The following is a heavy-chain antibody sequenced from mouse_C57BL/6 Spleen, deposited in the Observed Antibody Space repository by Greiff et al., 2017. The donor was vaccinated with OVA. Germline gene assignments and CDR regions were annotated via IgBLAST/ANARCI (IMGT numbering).Heavy chain of an antibody. CDR3: ARLGRGGYFDV. CDR2: ISGGGGNT. Sequence: EVQRVESGGGLVKPGGSLKLSCAASGFTFSSYTMSWVRQTPEKRLEWVATISGGGGNTYYPDSVKGRFTISRDNAKNTLYLQMSSLRSEDTALYYCARLGRGGYFDVWGTGTTVTVSS. D-gene: IGHD4-1*01. V-gene: IGHV5-9*01. J-gene: IGHJ1*03. CDR1: GFTFSSYT.